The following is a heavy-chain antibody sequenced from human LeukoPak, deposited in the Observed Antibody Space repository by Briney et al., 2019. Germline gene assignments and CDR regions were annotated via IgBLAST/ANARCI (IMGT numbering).Heavy chain of an antibody. CDR1: GYTFTGYY. J-gene: IGHJ4*02. Sequence: SVKVSCKASGYTFTGYYMHWVRQAPGQGLEWMGRINPNSGGTNYAQKFQGRVTMTRDTSISTAYMELSRLRSDDTAVYYCARDRGYYDSTDYWGQGTLVTVSS. D-gene: IGHD3-22*01. CDR2: INPNSGGT. V-gene: IGHV1-2*06. CDR3: ARDRGYYDSTDY.